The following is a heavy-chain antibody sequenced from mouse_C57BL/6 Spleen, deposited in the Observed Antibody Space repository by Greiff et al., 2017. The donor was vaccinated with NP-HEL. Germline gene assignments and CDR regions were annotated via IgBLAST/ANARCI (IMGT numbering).Heavy chain of an antibody. Sequence: QVQLQQPGAELVKPGASVKMSCKASGYTFTSYWITWVKQRPGQGLEWIGDIYPGSGSTNYNEKFKSKATLTVDTSSSTAYMQLSSLTSEDSAVYYCAREGYYCGSSSWFAYWGQGTLVTVSA. CDR2: IYPGSGST. D-gene: IGHD1-1*01. CDR1: GYTFTSYW. J-gene: IGHJ3*01. V-gene: IGHV1-55*01. CDR3: AREGYYCGSSSWFAY.